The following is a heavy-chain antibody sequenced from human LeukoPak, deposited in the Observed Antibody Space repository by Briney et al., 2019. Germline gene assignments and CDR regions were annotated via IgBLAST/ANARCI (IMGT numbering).Heavy chain of an antibody. Sequence: TSETLSLTCTVSGGSFSSSSYCWGWIRQPPGKGLECIGTIYYSGSTYYNPSLKSRVTISVDTSKNQFSLKLSSVTAADTAVYYCAGLRFLEWLLSDVWGKGTTVTVSS. V-gene: IGHV4-39*01. CDR2: IYYSGST. D-gene: IGHD3-3*01. CDR1: GGSFSSSSYC. CDR3: AGLRFLEWLLSDV. J-gene: IGHJ6*04.